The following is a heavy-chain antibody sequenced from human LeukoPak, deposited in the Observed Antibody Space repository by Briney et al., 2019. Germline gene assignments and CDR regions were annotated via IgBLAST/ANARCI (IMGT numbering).Heavy chain of an antibody. CDR2: ISRGSNGV. D-gene: IGHD6-19*01. J-gene: IGHJ4*02. CDR3: ARSSGAYLSSVDY. CDR1: GFTFASYN. V-gene: IGHV3-48*04. Sequence: PGGSLRLSCAASGFTFASYNMNWVRQAPGKGPEWVSFISRGSNGVSYADSVKGRFTISRDNTKNSLSLQMNSLRAEDTAVYYCARSSGAYLSSVDYWGQGTLVTVSS.